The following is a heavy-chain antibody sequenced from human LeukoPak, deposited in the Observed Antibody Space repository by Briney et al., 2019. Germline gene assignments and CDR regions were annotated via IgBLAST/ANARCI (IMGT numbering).Heavy chain of an antibody. J-gene: IGHJ5*02. V-gene: IGHV4-59*08. CDR1: GGSISRYY. CDR3: ARRDIAARLNWFDP. CDR2: IYYSGSS. D-gene: IGHD6-6*01. Sequence: SETLSLTCTVSGGSISRYYWSWIRQPPGKGLEWIGSIYYSGSSNYNPSLKSRVTISLDTSKNQFSLKLSSVTAADTAVYYCARRDIAARLNWFDPWGQGTLVTVSS.